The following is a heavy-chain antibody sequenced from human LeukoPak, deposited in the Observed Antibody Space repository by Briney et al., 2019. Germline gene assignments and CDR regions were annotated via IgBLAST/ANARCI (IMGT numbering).Heavy chain of an antibody. J-gene: IGHJ4*02. V-gene: IGHV3-11*01. CDR1: GFTFSDYY. D-gene: IGHD4-17*01. CDR2: ISSSGSTV. CDR3: ARDDYGEENGY. Sequence: GGSLSLSCAASGFTFSDYYMSWIRQAPGKGLEWVSYISSSGSTVYYADSVKGRFTISRDNAKSSLYLQMNSLRAEDTAVYYCARDDYGEENGYWGQGTLVTVSS.